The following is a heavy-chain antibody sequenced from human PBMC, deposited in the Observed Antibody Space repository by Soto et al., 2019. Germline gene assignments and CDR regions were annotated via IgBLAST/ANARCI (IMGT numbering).Heavy chain of an antibody. J-gene: IGHJ3*02. CDR3: ARERTYYYGSGSYYNDESYAFDI. V-gene: IGHV1-69*06. CDR2: IIPIFGTA. D-gene: IGHD3-10*01. Sequence: GASVKVSCKASGGTFSSYAIRWVRQAPGQGLEWMGGIIPIFGTANYAQKFQGRVTITADKSTSTAYMELSSLRSEDTAVYYCARERTYYYGSGSYYNDESYAFDIWGQGTMVTVSS. CDR1: GGTFSSYA.